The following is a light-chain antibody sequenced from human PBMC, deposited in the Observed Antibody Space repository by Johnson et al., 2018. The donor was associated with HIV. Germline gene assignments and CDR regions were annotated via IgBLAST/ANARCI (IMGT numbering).Light chain of an antibody. Sequence: QSVLTQPPSVSAAPGQKVTISCSGSSSNIGNNYVSWYRQLPGTAPKLLIYENTQRPSGIPDRFSGSKSGTSATLGITGLQTGDEADYYCATWDRSLTIGGVFGTGTKVPVL. CDR3: ATWDRSLTIGGV. J-gene: IGLJ1*01. CDR2: ENT. V-gene: IGLV1-51*02. CDR1: SSNIGNNY.